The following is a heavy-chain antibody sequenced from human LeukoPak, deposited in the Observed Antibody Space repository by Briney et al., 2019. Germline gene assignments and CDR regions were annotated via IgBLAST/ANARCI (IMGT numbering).Heavy chain of an antibody. Sequence: GGSLRLSCAASGFTFSSYEMNWVRQAPGKGLEWVAVIWYDASNKYYADSVKGRFTISRDNSKNTLYLQMNSLRDDDTAVYYCVRGVGVSRFNYLDSWGQGTLVSVSS. J-gene: IGHJ4*02. V-gene: IGHV3-33*08. CDR1: GFTFSSYE. D-gene: IGHD6-13*01. CDR3: VRGVGVSRFNYLDS. CDR2: IWYDASNK.